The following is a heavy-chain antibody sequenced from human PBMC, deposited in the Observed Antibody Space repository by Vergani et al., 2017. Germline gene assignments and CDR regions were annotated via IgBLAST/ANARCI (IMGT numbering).Heavy chain of an antibody. CDR1: GGSISSYY. D-gene: IGHD2-15*01. CDR2: IYYSGST. V-gene: IGHV4-59*01. J-gene: IGHJ5*02. CDR3: ARDIGGYCSGGRCYSIWFDP. Sequence: QVQLQESCPGLVKPSETLSLTCTVSGGSISSYYWSWIRQPPGKGLEWIGYIYYSGSTNYNPSLKSRVTISVDTSKHQFSLNLSSVTAADTAVYYCARDIGGYCSGGRCYSIWFDPWGQGTLVTVSS.